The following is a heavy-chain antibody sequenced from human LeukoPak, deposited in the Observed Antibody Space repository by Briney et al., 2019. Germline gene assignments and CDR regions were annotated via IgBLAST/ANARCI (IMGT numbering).Heavy chain of an antibody. CDR1: GFTFSSYA. CDR3: ARDHKTLFETESMDY. D-gene: IGHD2/OR15-2a*01. V-gene: IGHV3-30-3*01. Sequence: GGSLRLSCAASGFTFSSYAMSWVRQAPGKGLEWVAVISYDGSNKYYADSVKGRFTISRDNSKNTLCLQMNSPRAEDTAVYYCARDHKTLFETESMDYWGQGTLVTVSS. CDR2: ISYDGSNK. J-gene: IGHJ4*02.